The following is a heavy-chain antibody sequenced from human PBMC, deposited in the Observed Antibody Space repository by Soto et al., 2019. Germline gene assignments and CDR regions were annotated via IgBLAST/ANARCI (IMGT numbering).Heavy chain of an antibody. Sequence: SETLSLTCAVSCGSFTSNNWWTWVRQPPGQGLEWIGEIYRTGSTNYNPSLKSRVTISLDKSENQFSLKVTSLTAADTAVYYCASRDPGNSVDYWGQGTLVTVYS. V-gene: IGHV4-4*02. CDR2: IYRTGST. CDR1: CGSFTSNNW. D-gene: IGHD5-12*01. CDR3: ASRDPGNSVDY. J-gene: IGHJ4*02.